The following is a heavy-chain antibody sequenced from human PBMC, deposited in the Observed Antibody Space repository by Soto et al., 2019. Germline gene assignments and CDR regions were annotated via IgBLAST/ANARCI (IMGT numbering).Heavy chain of an antibody. D-gene: IGHD2-15*01. CDR3: ARARTSSCPVGCWFDP. J-gene: IGHJ5*02. Sequence: QVQLVQSGAEVKKPGSSVKVSCKASGGTFSSYAISWVRQAPGQGLEWMGGIIPIFGTGNYAQKFQGRVTITADESSSTAYTELSSLRSEDTAVYYCARARTSSCPVGCWFDPWGQGTLVTVSS. V-gene: IGHV1-69*12. CDR2: IIPIFGTG. CDR1: GGTFSSYA.